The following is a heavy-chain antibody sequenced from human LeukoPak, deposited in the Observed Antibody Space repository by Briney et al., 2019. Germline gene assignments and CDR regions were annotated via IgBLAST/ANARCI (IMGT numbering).Heavy chain of an antibody. J-gene: IGHJ4*02. Sequence: GRSLRLSCAASGFTFSSYAMHWVRQAPGKGLEWVAVISYDGSNKYYADSVKGRFTISRDNSKNTLYLQMNSLRAEDTAVYYCARDEEGSWGLDYWGQGTLVTVSS. CDR2: ISYDGSNK. D-gene: IGHD3-16*01. CDR3: ARDEEGSWGLDY. V-gene: IGHV3-30-3*01. CDR1: GFTFSSYA.